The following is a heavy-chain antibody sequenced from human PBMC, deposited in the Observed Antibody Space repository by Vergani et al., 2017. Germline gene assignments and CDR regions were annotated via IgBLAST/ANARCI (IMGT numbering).Heavy chain of an antibody. V-gene: IGHV3-23*01. CDR2: ISGSGGST. D-gene: IGHD3-22*01. J-gene: IGHJ2*01. Sequence: EVQLLESGGGLVQPGGSLRLSCAASGFTFSSYAMSWVRQAPGKGLEWVSAISGSGGSTYYADSVKGRFTISRDNSKNTLYLQMNSLRAEDTAVYYCAKPGSQDYYDSSGYYWDWYFDLWGRGTLVTVSS. CDR3: AKPGSQDYYDSSGYYWDWYFDL. CDR1: GFTFSSYA.